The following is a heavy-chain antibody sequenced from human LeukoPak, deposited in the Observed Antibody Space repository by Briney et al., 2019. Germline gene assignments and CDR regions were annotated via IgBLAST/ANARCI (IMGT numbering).Heavy chain of an antibody. CDR1: GFRFSGWS. Sequence: GGSLRLSCSVSGFRFSGWSFNWVRQAPGKGLEWVSSINNGSRSMYYADSVKGRFTISRDDAKSLLFLQMDSLRAEDTAVYYCARDNDFTNYYWGQGTLVTVSS. CDR3: ARDNDFTNYY. D-gene: IGHD3-10*01. V-gene: IGHV3-21*06. J-gene: IGHJ4*02. CDR2: INNGSRSM.